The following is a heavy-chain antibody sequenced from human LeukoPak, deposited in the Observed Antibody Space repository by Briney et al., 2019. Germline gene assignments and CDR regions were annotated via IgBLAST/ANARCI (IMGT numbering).Heavy chain of an antibody. J-gene: IGHJ5*02. D-gene: IGHD3-9*01. V-gene: IGHV3-7*01. Sequence: GGSLRLSCAASGFTFRTYWMTWVRQAPGKGLEWVADIKEDGSEKYYVDSVKGRFTISRDNAKNSLYLQMNSLRAEDTAVYYCARGQYFAWGQGTLVTVSS. CDR3: ARGQYFA. CDR2: IKEDGSEK. CDR1: GFTFRTYW.